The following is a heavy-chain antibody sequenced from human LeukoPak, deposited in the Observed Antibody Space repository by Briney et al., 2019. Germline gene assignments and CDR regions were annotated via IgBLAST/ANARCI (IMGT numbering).Heavy chain of an antibody. CDR2: IYYSGST. Sequence: NPSETLSLTCTVSGGSISSGGYYWSWIRQHPGKGLEWIGYIYYSGSTYYNPSLKSRVTISVDTSKNQFSLKLSSVAAADTTVYYCARDGLSDDFRFDPWGQGTLVTVSS. CDR3: ARDGLSDDFRFDP. CDR1: GGSISSGGYY. D-gene: IGHD3-3*01. V-gene: IGHV4-30-4*08. J-gene: IGHJ5*02.